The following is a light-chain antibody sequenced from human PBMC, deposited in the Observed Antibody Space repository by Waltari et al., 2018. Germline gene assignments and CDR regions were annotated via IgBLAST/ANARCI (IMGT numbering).Light chain of an antibody. Sequence: QSVLTQPPSVSGAPGESVPILCTGGSPNIGADSEVLCYQQVPGTAPKLHIHSHTNRPSVVPDRVSGSKSGIPAALASTGRQAEDESDYYCQSYDSSGHYVFENETNVTVL. J-gene: IGLJ1*01. V-gene: IGLV1-40*01. CDR2: SHT. CDR1: SPNIGADSE. CDR3: QSYDSSGHYV.